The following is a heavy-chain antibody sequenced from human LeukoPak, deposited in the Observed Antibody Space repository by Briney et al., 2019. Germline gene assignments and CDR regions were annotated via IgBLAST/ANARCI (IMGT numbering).Heavy chain of an antibody. CDR3: AREKASVFGVTPYYYYYMDV. D-gene: IGHD3-3*01. CDR2: IYHSGST. V-gene: IGHV4-30-2*01. Sequence: PSQTLSLTCTVSGGSISSGGYYWSWIRQPPGKGLEWIGYIYHSGSTYYNPSLKSRVTISVDRSKNQFSLKLSSVTAADTAVYYCAREKASVFGVTPYYYYYMDVWGKGTTVTVSS. J-gene: IGHJ6*03. CDR1: GGSISSGGYY.